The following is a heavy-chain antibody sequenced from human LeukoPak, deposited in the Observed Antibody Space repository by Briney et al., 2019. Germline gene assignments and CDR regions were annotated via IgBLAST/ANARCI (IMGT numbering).Heavy chain of an antibody. Sequence: SETLSLTCTVSGGSISSYYWSWIRQPPGKGLEWIGYIYYSGSTNYNPSLKSRVTISVDTSKNQFSLKLSSVTAAGTAVYYCASGGEWELTALDYWGQGTLVTVSS. CDR2: IYYSGST. J-gene: IGHJ4*02. D-gene: IGHD1-26*01. CDR3: ASGGEWELTALDY. CDR1: GGSISSYY. V-gene: IGHV4-59*01.